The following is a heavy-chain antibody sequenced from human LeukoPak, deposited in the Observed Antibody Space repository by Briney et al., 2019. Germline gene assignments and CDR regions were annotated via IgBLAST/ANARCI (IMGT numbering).Heavy chain of an antibody. CDR3: ARGIADPYSFDS. Sequence: SETLSLTCTVSGGSINFYYWSWIRQPAGKGLEWIGRIYSTGSTNYSPSLKSRVTMSVDKSKNQFSLNLSSVTAADTAVYYCARGIADPYSFDSWGQGILVTVSS. J-gene: IGHJ4*02. CDR1: GGSINFYY. CDR2: IYSTGST. V-gene: IGHV4-4*07. D-gene: IGHD6-13*01.